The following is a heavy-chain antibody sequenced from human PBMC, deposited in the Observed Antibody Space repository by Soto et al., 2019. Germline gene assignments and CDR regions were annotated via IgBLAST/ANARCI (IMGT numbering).Heavy chain of an antibody. CDR2: VYPDDSDI. D-gene: IGHD1-26*01. CDR1: GYSFGNFW. Sequence: EVQLVQSGAEVKKPGESLKISCKGSGYSFGNFWIAWVRQMPGKGLEWMGIVYPDDSDIRYSPSFQGQVTISADKSVSTAYLHLSTLGAADTAIYYCWKTLVGGGALDIWGQGTVVTVSS. V-gene: IGHV5-51*01. CDR3: WKTLVGGGALDI. J-gene: IGHJ3*02.